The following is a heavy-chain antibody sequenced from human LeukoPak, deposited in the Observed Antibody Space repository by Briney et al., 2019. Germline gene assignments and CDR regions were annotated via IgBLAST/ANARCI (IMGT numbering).Heavy chain of an antibody. CDR2: IYPDDSDT. Sequence: GESLKISCKSSGYSFSTYWIGWVRQMPGKGLEWMGIIYPDDSDTRYSPSFQGQVTISADKSISTAYLQWSSLKASDTAMYYCARQARDYVWGSYRYTPYFDYWGQGTLVTVSS. D-gene: IGHD3-16*02. CDR3: ARQARDYVWGSYRYTPYFDY. CDR1: GYSFSTYW. J-gene: IGHJ4*02. V-gene: IGHV5-51*01.